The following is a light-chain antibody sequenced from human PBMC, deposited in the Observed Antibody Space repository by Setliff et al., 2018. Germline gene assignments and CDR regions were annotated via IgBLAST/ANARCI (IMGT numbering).Light chain of an antibody. V-gene: IGLV2-14*03. Sequence: QSVLTRPASVSGSPGQSITISCSGTSSDVGSYDLVSWYQQHPGKAPKLIIYNVSGRPSGVSHRFSGSKSDNTASLTISGLQAEDEADYYRNAYTSRSTHVFGSGTKVTVL. CDR1: SSDVGSYDL. J-gene: IGLJ1*01. CDR3: NAYTSRSTHV. CDR2: NVS.